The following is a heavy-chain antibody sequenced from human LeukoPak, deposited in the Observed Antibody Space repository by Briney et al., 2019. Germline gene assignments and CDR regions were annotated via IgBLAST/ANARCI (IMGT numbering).Heavy chain of an antibody. CDR1: GASISRGSW. V-gene: IGHV4-4*02. J-gene: IGHJ4*02. Sequence: SGTLSLTCDVSGASISRGSWWSWVRQPPGKGLEWIGEFSHSGITNFNPSLKSRVTISVDKSRNQFSLNLISVTAADTAVYFCARNGGHNQEHWGQGTLVTVSS. CDR2: FSHSGIT. D-gene: IGHD1-1*01. CDR3: ARNGGHNQEH.